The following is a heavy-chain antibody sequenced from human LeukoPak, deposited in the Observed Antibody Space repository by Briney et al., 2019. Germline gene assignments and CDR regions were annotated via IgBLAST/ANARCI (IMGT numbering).Heavy chain of an antibody. CDR1: GYTFTTYG. CDR2: INPNSGGT. V-gene: IGHV1-2*02. Sequence: GASVKVSCRSSGYTFTTYGITWVRQAPGQGLEWMGWINPNSGGTNYAQKFQGRVTMTRDTSINTAYMELSRLRSDDTAIYYCARGGGDYYDASDFRGIDYWGQGTLVTVSS. D-gene: IGHD3-22*01. CDR3: ARGGGDYYDASDFRGIDY. J-gene: IGHJ4*02.